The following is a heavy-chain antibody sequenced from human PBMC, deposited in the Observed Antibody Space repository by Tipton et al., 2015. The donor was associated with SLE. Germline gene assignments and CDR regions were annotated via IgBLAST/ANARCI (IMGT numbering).Heavy chain of an antibody. CDR1: GGSFSGYR. CDR2: ISHSGNT. V-gene: IGHV4-34*01. J-gene: IGHJ4*02. D-gene: IGHD5-24*01. CDR3: ARKELSTMRDY. Sequence: TLSLTCAVYGGSFSGYRWSWIRQPPGKGLEWIGTISHSGNTYSHTSLESRVTISVDTSQNQFSMSLSSVSAADTAVYYCARKELSTMRDYWGQGTLVAVFS.